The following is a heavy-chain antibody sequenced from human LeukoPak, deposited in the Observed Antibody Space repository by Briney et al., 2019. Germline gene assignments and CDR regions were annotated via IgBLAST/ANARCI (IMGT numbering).Heavy chain of an antibody. J-gene: IGHJ3*02. Sequence: TGGSLRLSCAASGFTFSSYSMNWVRQAPGKGLEWVSSISSSSSYIYYADSVKGRFTISRDNAKNSLYLQMNSLRAEDTAVYYCARVRVPPNAFDIWGQGTMVTVSS. V-gene: IGHV3-21*01. CDR3: ARVRVPPNAFDI. CDR2: ISSSSSYI. D-gene: IGHD4/OR15-4a*01. CDR1: GFTFSSYS.